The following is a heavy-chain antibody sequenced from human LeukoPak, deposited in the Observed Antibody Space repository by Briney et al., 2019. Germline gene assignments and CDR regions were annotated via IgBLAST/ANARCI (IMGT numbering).Heavy chain of an antibody. V-gene: IGHV4-59*08. Sequence: PSETLSLTCTVSGGSINSYFWTWIRQPPGKGLELIGYIPYSGSTNNPSLNSRVTISLDTSKNQISLKLNSVTAADTAVYYCARSVETTMVDAFDIWGQGTMVTVSS. CDR3: ARSVETTMVDAFDI. CDR1: GGSINSYF. D-gene: IGHD5-18*01. J-gene: IGHJ3*02. CDR2: IPYSGST.